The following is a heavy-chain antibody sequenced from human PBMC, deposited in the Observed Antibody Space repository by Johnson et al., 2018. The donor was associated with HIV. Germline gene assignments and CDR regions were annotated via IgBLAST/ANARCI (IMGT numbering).Heavy chain of an antibody. J-gene: IGHJ3*02. CDR1: GFTFRNYG. CDR2: VSFDGSNK. Sequence: QVQLVESGGGVVQPGRSLRLSCAASGFTFRNYGMHWVRQAPGKGLEWVASVSFDGSNKYYADSVKGRFTISRDNSKNTLYLQMISLRTEDTAVYYCASGRVGGNDAFDIWGQGTMVTVSS. V-gene: IGHV3-30-3*01. D-gene: IGHD2-15*01. CDR3: ASGRVGGNDAFDI.